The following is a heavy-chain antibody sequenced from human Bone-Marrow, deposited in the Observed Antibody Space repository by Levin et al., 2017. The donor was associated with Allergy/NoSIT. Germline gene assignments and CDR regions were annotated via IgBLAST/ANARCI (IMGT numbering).Heavy chain of an antibody. V-gene: IGHV3-23*01. J-gene: IGHJ5*02. CDR2: INHSGGTT. D-gene: IGHD2-15*01. CDR1: GFIFSSHA. CDR3: AKGGWSSWFDP. Sequence: SGGSLRLSCAASGFIFSSHAMSWVRQAPGKGLEWVSTINHSGGTTYYADSVEGRFTNSRDNPKDTLYLQMNSLRAGDTAVYYGAKGGWSSWFDPWGQRTLVTVSS.